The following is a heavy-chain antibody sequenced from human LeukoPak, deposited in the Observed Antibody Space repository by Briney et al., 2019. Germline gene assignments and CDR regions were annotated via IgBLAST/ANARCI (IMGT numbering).Heavy chain of an antibody. J-gene: IGHJ4*02. CDR3: ARDIGNYGGNPGYHF. D-gene: IGHD4-23*01. Sequence: GASVKVSCKASGGTFSSYAISWVRQAPGQGLEWMGRIIPILGIANYAQKFQGRVTITADKSTSTAYMELSSLRSEDTAVYYCARDIGNYGGNPGYHFWGQGTLVTVSS. CDR2: IIPILGIA. V-gene: IGHV1-69*04. CDR1: GGTFSSYA.